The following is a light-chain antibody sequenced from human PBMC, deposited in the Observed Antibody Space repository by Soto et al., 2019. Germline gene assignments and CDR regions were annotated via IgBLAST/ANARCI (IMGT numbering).Light chain of an antibody. CDR3: GSYSTSGSVV. J-gene: IGLJ2*01. V-gene: IGLV2-14*01. Sequence: QSVLTQPASVSGSPGQSIAISCTGTFSDVGGYDFVAWYQQHPGKAPKVIIYDVNNRPSGVSNRFFGSKSGNTASLTISGLQTEDEAYYYCGSYSTSGSVVFGGGTKLTVL. CDR2: DVN. CDR1: FSDVGGYDF.